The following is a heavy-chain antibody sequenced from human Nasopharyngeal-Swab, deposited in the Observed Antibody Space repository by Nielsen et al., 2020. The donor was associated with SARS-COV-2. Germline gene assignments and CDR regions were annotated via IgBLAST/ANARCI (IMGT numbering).Heavy chain of an antibody. CDR3: AREGWGWDY. Sequence: GGSLRLSCAASGFTFSAYDMNWVRQAPGKGLEWVSYISSTGSTINYADSVKGRVTISRDNAKNSLYLQMNSLRAEDTAVYYCAREGWGWDYWGQGTLVTVSS. J-gene: IGHJ4*02. V-gene: IGHV3-48*03. CDR1: GFTFSAYD. D-gene: IGHD7-27*01. CDR2: ISSTGSTI.